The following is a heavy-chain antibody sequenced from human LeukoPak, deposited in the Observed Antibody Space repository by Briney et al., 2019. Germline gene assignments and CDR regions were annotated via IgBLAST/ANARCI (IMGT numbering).Heavy chain of an antibody. V-gene: IGHV3-48*03. D-gene: IGHD6-6*01. Sequence: PGGSLRPSCAASGFTFSSYEMNWVRQAPGKGLEWVSYISSSGSTIYYADSVKGRFTISRDNAKNSLYLQMNSLRAEDTAVYYCARERGRRSYYYYGMDVWGQGTTVTASS. CDR2: ISSSGSTI. CDR1: GFTFSSYE. CDR3: ARERGRRSYYYYGMDV. J-gene: IGHJ6*02.